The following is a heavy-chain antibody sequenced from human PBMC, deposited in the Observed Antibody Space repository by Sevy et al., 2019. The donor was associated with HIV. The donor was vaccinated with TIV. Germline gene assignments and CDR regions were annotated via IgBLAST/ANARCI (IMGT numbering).Heavy chain of an antibody. D-gene: IGHD2-15*01. CDR3: ERVVEYCSGENCFPGYYYGMDV. V-gene: IGHV3-21*01. CDR1: GFTFSSYN. CDR2: ISSSSSYI. Sequence: GGSLRLSCAASGFTFSSYNMNWVRQPPGKGLEWVSSISSSSSYINYEDSVKGRFAISRDNAKNSLYLEMNTLRAEDAGVYYCERVVEYCSGENCFPGYYYGMDVWGQGTTVTVSS. J-gene: IGHJ6*02.